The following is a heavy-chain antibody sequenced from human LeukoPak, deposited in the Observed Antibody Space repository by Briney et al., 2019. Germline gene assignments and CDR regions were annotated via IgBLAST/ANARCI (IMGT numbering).Heavy chain of an antibody. CDR1: GFTFSSYA. D-gene: IGHD6-19*01. CDR2: ISGSGGST. Sequence: TGGSLRLSCAASGFTFSSYAMSWVRQAPGKGLEWVSAISGSGGSTHYADSVKGRFTISRDNSKNTLYLQMNSLRAEDTAVYYCAKQQWLVNYYYYMDVWGKGTTVTVSS. J-gene: IGHJ6*03. CDR3: AKQQWLVNYYYYMDV. V-gene: IGHV3-23*01.